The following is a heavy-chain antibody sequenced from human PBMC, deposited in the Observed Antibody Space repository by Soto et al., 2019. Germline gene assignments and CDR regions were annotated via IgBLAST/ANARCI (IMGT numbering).Heavy chain of an antibody. Sequence: DVQLWESGGGLVQPGGSLRLSCAASGFNFGSYALSWVRQAPGKGLEWVSTISGSDGKTFYADSVKGRFSISRDTSQSTLYLQMNSLRADDTAMYYCARWSYLDYWGQGTRVTVSS. CDR3: ARWSYLDY. CDR2: ISGSDGKT. D-gene: IGHD3-3*01. CDR1: GFNFGSYA. J-gene: IGHJ4*02. V-gene: IGHV3-23*01.